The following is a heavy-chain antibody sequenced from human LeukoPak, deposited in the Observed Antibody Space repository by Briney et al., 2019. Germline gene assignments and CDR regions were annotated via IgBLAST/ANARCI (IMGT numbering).Heavy chain of an antibody. Sequence: GGSLRPSCAASGFTFSSYSMNWVRQAPGKGLEWVSSISSSSSYIYYADSVKGRFTISRDNAKNSLYLQMNSLRAEDTAVYYCARDHYYDSSGYYSYFDYWGQGTLVTVSS. V-gene: IGHV3-21*01. CDR3: ARDHYYDSSGYYSYFDY. J-gene: IGHJ4*02. CDR2: ISSSSSYI. D-gene: IGHD3-22*01. CDR1: GFTFSSYS.